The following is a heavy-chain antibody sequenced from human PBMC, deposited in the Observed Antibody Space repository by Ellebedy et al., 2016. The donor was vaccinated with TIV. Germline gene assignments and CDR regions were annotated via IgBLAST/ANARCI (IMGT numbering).Heavy chain of an antibody. V-gene: IGHV3-33*01. CDR1: GFTFSSYG. CDR3: ARELVSRITMVRGVMVY. Sequence: GESLKISCAASGFTFSSYGMHWVRQAPGKGLEWVAVIWYDGSNKYYADSVKGRFTISRDNSKNTLYLQMNSLRAEDTAVYYCARELVSRITMVRGVMVYWGQGTLVTVSS. D-gene: IGHD3-10*01. CDR2: IWYDGSNK. J-gene: IGHJ4*02.